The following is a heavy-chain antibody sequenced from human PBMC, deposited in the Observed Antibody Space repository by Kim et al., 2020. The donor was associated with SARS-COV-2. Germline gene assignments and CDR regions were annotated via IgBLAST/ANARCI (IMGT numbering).Heavy chain of an antibody. V-gene: IGHV1-46*01. J-gene: IGHJ3*02. CDR3: AACVQLERLDAFDI. Sequence: AKRFQGRFTMTRDTSTSTVYMELSSLRSEDTAVYYCAACVQLERLDAFDIWGQGTMVTVSS. D-gene: IGHD1-1*01.